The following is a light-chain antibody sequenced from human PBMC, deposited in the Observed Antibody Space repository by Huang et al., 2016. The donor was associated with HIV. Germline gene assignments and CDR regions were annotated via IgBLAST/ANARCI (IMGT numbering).Light chain of an antibody. CDR2: RAY. CDR3: QQYNTYLYT. Sequence: DIQMTQSPSTLSASVGDRVTITCRASQNINTWLAWYQQKPGKAPNLLIYRAYSLQSGVPARFTGSGSGTEVTLTITSLQPDDLATYYCQQYNTYLYTFGQGTKLEIK. V-gene: IGKV1-5*03. CDR1: QNINTW. J-gene: IGKJ2*01.